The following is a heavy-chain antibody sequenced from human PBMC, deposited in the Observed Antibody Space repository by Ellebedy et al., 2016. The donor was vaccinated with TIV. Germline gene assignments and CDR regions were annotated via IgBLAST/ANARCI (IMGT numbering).Heavy chain of an antibody. CDR1: GFNFRSYW. V-gene: IGHV3-7*01. CDR3: ARRASYGDYAVQVNPWFDP. J-gene: IGHJ5*02. D-gene: IGHD4-17*01. CDR2: IRQEGDEI. Sequence: PGGSLRLSCVASGFNFRSYWMAWVRQAPGKGLEWVAKIRQEGDEIYYVESVKGRFTISRDNAKNSLFLQMNSLRVEDTAVYYCARRASYGDYAVQVNPWFDPWGQGTLVTVSS.